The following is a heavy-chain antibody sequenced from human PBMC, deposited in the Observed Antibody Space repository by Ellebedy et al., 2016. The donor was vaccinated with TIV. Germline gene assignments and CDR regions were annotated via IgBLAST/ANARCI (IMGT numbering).Heavy chain of an antibody. CDR3: AKDRGSGWYENWFDP. J-gene: IGHJ5*02. V-gene: IGHV3-23*01. CDR1: GFTFSSFA. CDR2: ISGGGDKT. D-gene: IGHD6-19*01. Sequence: PGGSLRLSCAASGFTFSSFAMSWVRQAPGKGLEWVSIISGGGDKTDYADSVKGRFTISRDNSKHTLYLQMNSLRAEDTAVYYCAKDRGSGWYENWFDPWGQGTLVTVSS.